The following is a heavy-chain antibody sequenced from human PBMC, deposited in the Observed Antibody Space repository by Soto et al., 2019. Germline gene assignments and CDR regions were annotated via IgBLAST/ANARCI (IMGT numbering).Heavy chain of an antibody. J-gene: IGHJ4*02. CDR1: GFPFPTFG. V-gene: IGHV3-23*01. D-gene: IGHD3-3*01. CDR3: ATIKDCWSGRHLDY. Sequence: EVRLLESGGALVQPGGSLRLSCATSGFPFPTFGMTWVRQAPGKGLEWVSSLSGSGNSPFYAGSVKGRFTISRDNSENTLYLHMGSLTVEDTAIDYCATIKDCWSGRHLDYWGQGTLVTVST. CDR2: LSGSGNSP.